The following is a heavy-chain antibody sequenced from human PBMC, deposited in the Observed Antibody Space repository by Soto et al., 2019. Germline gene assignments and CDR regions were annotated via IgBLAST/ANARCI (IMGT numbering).Heavy chain of an antibody. V-gene: IGHV4-30-4*01. J-gene: IGHJ6*02. CDR2: IYYSGST. CDR3: ARDFRYGSGSYYNAHYYYYGMDV. Sequence: PSETLSLTCTVSGGSISSGDYYWRWIRQPPGKGLEWIGYIYYSGSTYYNPSLKSRVTISVDTSKNQFSLKLSSVTAADTAVYYCARDFRYGSGSYYNAHYYYYGMDVWRQGTTVTVSS. D-gene: IGHD3-10*01. CDR1: GGSISSGDYY.